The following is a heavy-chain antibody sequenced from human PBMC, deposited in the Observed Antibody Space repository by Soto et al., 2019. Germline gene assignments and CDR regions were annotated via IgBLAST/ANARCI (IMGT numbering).Heavy chain of an antibody. J-gene: IGHJ4*02. CDR2: ISGDGVHT. D-gene: IGHD3-16*01. CDR3: ARIGFVGEWDF. CDR1: GFTFSRYW. V-gene: IGHV3-74*01. Sequence: EVQLAESGGGLIQPGGSLRLSCATSGFTFSRYWIHWVRQAPGEGLVWVSRISGDGVHTDYAESVKGRFTVSRDIAKSTGYLQMNNLRAEDTAIYYCARIGFVGEWDFCGQGILVTVSS.